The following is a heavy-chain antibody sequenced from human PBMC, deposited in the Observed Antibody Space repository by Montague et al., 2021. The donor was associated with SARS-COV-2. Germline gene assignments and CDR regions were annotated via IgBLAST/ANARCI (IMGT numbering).Heavy chain of an antibody. J-gene: IGHJ4*02. V-gene: IGHV4-59*08. D-gene: IGHD1-26*01. CDR2: IHNNGNT. CDR3: ARLRTGSYVFDY. Sequence: SETLSLTCTVSCGSINGYYWSWIRQSPGKGLEWIGYIHNNGNTNYNPSLKGRVTISLDTSKSQFSLRLSSVTAADTAVYSCARLRTGSYVFDYWGQGTLVTVSS. CDR1: CGSINGYY.